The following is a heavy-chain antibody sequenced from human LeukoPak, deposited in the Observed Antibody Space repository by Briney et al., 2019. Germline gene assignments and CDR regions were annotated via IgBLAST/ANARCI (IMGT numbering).Heavy chain of an antibody. CDR1: GGSFSGYY. D-gene: IGHD2-2*01. CDR2: INHSGST. CDR3: AGIYCSSTSCSYYFDY. V-gene: IGHV4-34*01. Sequence: PSETLSLTCAVYGGSFSGYYWSWIRQPPGKGLEWIGEINHSGSTNYNPSLKSRVTISVDTSKNQFSLKLSSVTAADTAVYYCAGIYCSSTSCSYYFDYWGQGTLVTVSS. J-gene: IGHJ4*02.